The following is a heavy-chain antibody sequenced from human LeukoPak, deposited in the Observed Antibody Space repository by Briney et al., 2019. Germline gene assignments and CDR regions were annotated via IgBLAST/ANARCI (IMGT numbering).Heavy chain of an antibody. D-gene: IGHD1-26*01. CDR3: ARPPWELRGRDAFDI. CDR2: ISSSGSTI. V-gene: IGHV3-11*01. Sequence: GGSLRLSCAASGFTFSDYYMSWIRQAPGKGLEWVSYISSSGSTIYYADSVKGRFTISRDNAKNSLYLQMNSLRAEDTAVYYCARPPWELRGRDAFDIWGQGTMVTVSS. CDR1: GFTFSDYY. J-gene: IGHJ3*02.